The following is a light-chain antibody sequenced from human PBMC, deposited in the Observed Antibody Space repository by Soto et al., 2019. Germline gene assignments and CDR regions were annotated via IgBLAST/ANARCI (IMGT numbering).Light chain of an antibody. CDR2: AAS. V-gene: IGKV1-16*01. Sequence: DIQMTQSPSSLSASVGDRVTITCRASLSISNYLTWYQQMPGKAPKLLIYAASSLQSGVPSRFSGSGSGTDFSLTISSLQPDDFATYYCQQYNSYYTFGQGTKVDMK. CDR3: QQYNSYYT. J-gene: IGKJ2*01. CDR1: LSISNY.